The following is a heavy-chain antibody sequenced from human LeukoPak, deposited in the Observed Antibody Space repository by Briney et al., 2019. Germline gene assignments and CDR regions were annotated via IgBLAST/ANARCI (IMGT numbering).Heavy chain of an antibody. V-gene: IGHV4-59*12. J-gene: IGHJ3*02. Sequence: SETLSLTCTVSGGSISNYYWSWIRQPPGKGLEWIGSIYYSGSTYYNPSLKSRVTISVDTSKNQFSLKLSSVTAADTAVYYCARPRSYYNPREAFDIWGQGTMVTVSS. CDR3: ARPRSYYNPREAFDI. CDR1: GGSISNYY. CDR2: IYYSGST. D-gene: IGHD3-10*01.